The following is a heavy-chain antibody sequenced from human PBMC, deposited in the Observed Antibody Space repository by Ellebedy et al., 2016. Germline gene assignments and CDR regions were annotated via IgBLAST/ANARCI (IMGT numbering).Heavy chain of an antibody. V-gene: IGHV3-74*01. CDR3: ARFRAVAGTPDDAFDI. CDR1: GFTFSSYW. J-gene: IGHJ3*02. Sequence: GGSLRLSCAASGFTFSSYWMHWVRQAPGKGLVWVSRINSDGSSTTYADSVKGRFTISRDNAKNTLYLQMNSLRAEDTAMYYCARFRAVAGTPDDAFDIWGQGTMVTVSS. CDR2: INSDGSST. D-gene: IGHD6-19*01.